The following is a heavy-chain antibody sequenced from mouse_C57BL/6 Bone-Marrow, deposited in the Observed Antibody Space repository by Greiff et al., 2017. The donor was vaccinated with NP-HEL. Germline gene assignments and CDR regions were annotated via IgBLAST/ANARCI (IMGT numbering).Heavy chain of an antibody. Sequence: QVQLQQSGPRLVQPSQSLSITCTVSGFSLTSYGVHWVRQSPGKGLEWLGVIWSGGSTDYNAAFISRLSISKDNSKSQVFFKMNSLQADDTAIYYCARSFPFAYWGQGTLVTVSA. CDR1: GFSLTSYG. CDR2: IWSGGST. CDR3: ARSFPFAY. V-gene: IGHV2-2*01. J-gene: IGHJ3*01.